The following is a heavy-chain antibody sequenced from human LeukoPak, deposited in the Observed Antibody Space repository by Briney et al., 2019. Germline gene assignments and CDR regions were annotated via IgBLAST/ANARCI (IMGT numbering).Heavy chain of an antibody. CDR2: ISSSGSIM. D-gene: IGHD6-6*01. V-gene: IGHV3-48*03. CDR3: SGQYSSSSVVDY. J-gene: IGHJ4*02. Sequence: GGSLRLSCAASGFTVSSNYMSWVRQAPGKGLEWVSYISSSGSIMYSADSVKGRFIISRDNAKNSLYLQMNSLRAEDTAIYYCSGQYSSSSVVDYWGQGTLVTVSS. CDR1: GFTVSSNY.